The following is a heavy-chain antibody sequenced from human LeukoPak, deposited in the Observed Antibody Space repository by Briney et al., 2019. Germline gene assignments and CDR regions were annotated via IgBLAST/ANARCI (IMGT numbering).Heavy chain of an antibody. CDR1: GGSISSSSYY. Sequence: SETLSLTCTVSGGSISSSSYYWGWIRQPPGKGLEWIGSIYYSGSTYYNPSLKSRVTISVDTSKNQFSLKLSSVTAADTAVYYCARASHWNQLHYFDYWGQGTLVTVSS. D-gene: IGHD1-1*01. CDR2: IYYSGST. V-gene: IGHV4-39*07. CDR3: ARASHWNQLHYFDY. J-gene: IGHJ4*02.